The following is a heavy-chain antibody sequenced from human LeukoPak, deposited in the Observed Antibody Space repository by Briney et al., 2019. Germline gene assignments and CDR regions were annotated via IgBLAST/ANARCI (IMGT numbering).Heavy chain of an antibody. CDR1: GFTLSNYG. D-gene: IGHD7-27*01. CDR3: AKSGRNWAYLEY. CDR2: IWYDGTNK. J-gene: IGHJ4*02. V-gene: IGHV3-33*06. Sequence: GGSLRLSCAVSGFTLSNYGMHWVRQAPGRGLEWVAVIWYDGTNKYYADSVRGRFTISRDSSKNTLYLQMNSLRAEDTAVYYFAKSGRNWAYLEYWGQGTLVTVSS.